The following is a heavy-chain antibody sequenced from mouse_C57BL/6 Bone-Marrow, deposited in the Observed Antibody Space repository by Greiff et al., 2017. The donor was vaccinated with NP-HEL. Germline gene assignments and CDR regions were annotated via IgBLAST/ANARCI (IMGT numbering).Heavy chain of an antibody. Sequence: EVQLQQSGPELVKPGASVKISCKASGYTFTDYYMNWVKQSHGKSLEWIGDINPNNGGTSYNQKFKGKATLTVDKSSSTAYMELRSLTSEDSAVYYCARPLQYAMDYWGQGTSVTVSS. V-gene: IGHV1-26*01. CDR3: ARPLQYAMDY. CDR2: INPNNGGT. J-gene: IGHJ4*01. CDR1: GYTFTDYY.